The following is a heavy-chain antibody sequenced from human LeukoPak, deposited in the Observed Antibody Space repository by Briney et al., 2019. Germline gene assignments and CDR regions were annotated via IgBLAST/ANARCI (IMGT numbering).Heavy chain of an antibody. CDR1: GGSISSGDYY. V-gene: IGHV4-30-4*01. D-gene: IGHD3-22*01. CDR3: ARVVLSRYYYDSSGPKLFDY. CDR2: IYYRGST. Sequence: SQTLSLTCTVSGGSISSGDYYWSWIRQPPGKGLEWIGYIYYRGSTYYNPSLKSRVTISVDTSKNQFSLKLSSVTAADTAVYYCARVVLSRYYYDSSGPKLFDYWGQGTLVTVSS. J-gene: IGHJ4*02.